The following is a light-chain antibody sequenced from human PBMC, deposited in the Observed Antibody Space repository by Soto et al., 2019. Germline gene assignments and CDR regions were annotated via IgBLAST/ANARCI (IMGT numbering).Light chain of an antibody. Sequence: EIVLTQSPGTLSLSLGERATLSCRASQSVTSSFLAWYQQKPGRAPRLLIYGASSRSTGIPDRFSGSGSGTDFTLTISRLEPEDFAVYYCQQYGSSPWTFGQGTKVEIK. CDR1: QSVTSSF. V-gene: IGKV3-20*01. J-gene: IGKJ1*01. CDR3: QQYGSSPWT. CDR2: GAS.